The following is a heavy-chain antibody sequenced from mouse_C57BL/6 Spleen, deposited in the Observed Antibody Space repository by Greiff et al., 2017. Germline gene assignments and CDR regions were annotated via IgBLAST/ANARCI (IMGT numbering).Heavy chain of an antibody. Sequence: VQLQQSGPELVKPGASVKISCKASGYAFSSSWMNWVKQRPGKGLEWIGRIYPGDGDTNYNGKFKGKATLTADKSSSTAYMQLSSLTSEDSAVYFCARWDGSSSYYVDYWGQGTTLTVSS. V-gene: IGHV1-82*01. CDR2: IYPGDGDT. D-gene: IGHD1-1*01. J-gene: IGHJ2*01. CDR3: ARWDGSSSYYVDY. CDR1: GYAFSSSW.